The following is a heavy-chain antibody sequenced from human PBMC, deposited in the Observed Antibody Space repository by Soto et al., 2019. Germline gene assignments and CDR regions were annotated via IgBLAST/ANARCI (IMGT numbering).Heavy chain of an antibody. CDR3: ATGDYYGSGSYSHNWFDP. J-gene: IGHJ5*02. V-gene: IGHV1-24*01. CDR2: FDPEDGET. Sequence: GASVKVSCKVSGYTLTELSMHWVRQAPGKGLEWMGGFDPEDGETIYAQKFQGRVTMTEDTSTDTAYMELSSLRSEDTAVYYCATGDYYGSGSYSHNWFDPWGQGTLVTVS. CDR1: GYTLTELS. D-gene: IGHD3-10*01.